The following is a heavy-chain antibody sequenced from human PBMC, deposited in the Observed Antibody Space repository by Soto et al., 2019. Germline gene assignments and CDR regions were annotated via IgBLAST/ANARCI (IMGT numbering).Heavy chain of an antibody. J-gene: IGHJ3*02. CDR2: ISGSGGST. CDR3: AKDSSGWPEDAFDI. Sequence: GGSLRLSCAASGFTFSRYAMSWVRQAPGKGLQWVSAISGSGGSTYYADSVKGRFTISRDNSKNTLYLQMNSLRAEDTAVYHCAKDSSGWPEDAFDIWGQGTMVTVSS. CDR1: GFTFSRYA. V-gene: IGHV3-23*01. D-gene: IGHD6-19*01.